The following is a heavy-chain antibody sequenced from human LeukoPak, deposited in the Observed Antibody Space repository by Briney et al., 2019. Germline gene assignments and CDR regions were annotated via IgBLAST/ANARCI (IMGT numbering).Heavy chain of an antibody. CDR2: IYYSGNT. V-gene: IGHV4-59*08. CDR3: ARRGISQGYYMDV. CDR1: GGSISSYY. J-gene: IGHJ6*03. Sequence: PSETLSLTCTVSGGSISSYYWSWIRQPPGKGLEWIGYIYYSGNTYYNPSLKSRVTISVDTSKNQFSLKLSSVTAADTAVFYCARRGISQGYYMDVWGKGTTVTISS. D-gene: IGHD6-13*01.